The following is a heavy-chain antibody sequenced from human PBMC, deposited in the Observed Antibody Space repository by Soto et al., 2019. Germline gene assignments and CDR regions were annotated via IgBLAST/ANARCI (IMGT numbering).Heavy chain of an antibody. V-gene: IGHV3-33*01. CDR3: ARDRVPVARAVYYYGMDV. Sequence: PGGSLRLSCAASGFTFSSYGMHWVRQAPGKGLEWVAVIWYDGSNKYYADSVKGRFTISRDNSKNAQYLQMNSLRAEDRAVYYCARDRVPVARAVYYYGMDVWSQGTTVTVSS. J-gene: IGHJ6*02. CDR2: IWYDGSNK. D-gene: IGHD2-2*01. CDR1: GFTFSSYG.